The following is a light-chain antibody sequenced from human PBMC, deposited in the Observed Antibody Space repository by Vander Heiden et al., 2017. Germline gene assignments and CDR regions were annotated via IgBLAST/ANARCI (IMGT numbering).Light chain of an antibody. Sequence: DIQMTQSPSTLSASVGDRVTITCRASQSISSWLAWYQQKPGKAPKLLIYKASSVERGVPSRFSGSGSGTEFTRTISSLQPDDIATYYCQQDNSYPWTFGQGTKVEIK. CDR3: QQDNSYPWT. CDR1: QSISSW. CDR2: KAS. J-gene: IGKJ1*01. V-gene: IGKV1-5*03.